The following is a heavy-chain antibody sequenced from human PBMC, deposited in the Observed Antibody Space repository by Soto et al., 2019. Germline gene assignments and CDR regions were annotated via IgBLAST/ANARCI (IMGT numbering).Heavy chain of an antibody. Sequence: QVQLVQSGAEVKKPGASVKVSCKASGYTFSNYGISWVRQAPGQGLEWMGWISAYNGNTKYAQKLQGRVTMTTDTATITVYMELRCLSSDVTAVYYCARDSPPVDYWGQGTLVTVSS. CDR1: GYTFSNYG. CDR3: ARDSPPVDY. CDR2: ISAYNGNT. V-gene: IGHV1-18*01. J-gene: IGHJ4*02.